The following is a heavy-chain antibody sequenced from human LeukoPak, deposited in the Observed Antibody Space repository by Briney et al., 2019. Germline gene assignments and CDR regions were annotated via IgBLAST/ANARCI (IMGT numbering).Heavy chain of an antibody. D-gene: IGHD1-26*01. CDR2: FSGRGGST. Sequence: GGSLRLSCAASGFVFVNYAMSWVRQAPGKGLEWVSTFSGRGGSTYYADSVKGRFTISRDNSKNTLYLQMNSLRAEDTAVYYCARAYSESYGLGYYYMDVWGKGTTVTVSS. J-gene: IGHJ6*03. CDR1: GFVFVNYA. V-gene: IGHV3-23*01. CDR3: ARAYSESYGLGYYYMDV.